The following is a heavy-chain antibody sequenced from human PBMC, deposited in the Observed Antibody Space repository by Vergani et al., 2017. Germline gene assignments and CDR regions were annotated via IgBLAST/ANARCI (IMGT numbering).Heavy chain of an antibody. CDR1: GFTFSSYG. D-gene: IGHD6-13*01. V-gene: IGHV3-33*06. CDR3: AKTVSSSWVDY. J-gene: IGHJ4*02. Sequence: QVQLVESGGGVVQPGRSLRLSCAASGFTFSSYGMHWVRQAPGKGLEWVAVIWYDGSNKYYADSVKGRFTISRDNSKNTLYLQMNSLSAEDTAVYYCAKTVSSSWVDYWGQGTLVTVSS. CDR2: IWYDGSNK.